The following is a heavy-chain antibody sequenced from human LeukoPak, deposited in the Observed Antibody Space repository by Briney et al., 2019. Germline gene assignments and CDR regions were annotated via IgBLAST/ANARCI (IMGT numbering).Heavy chain of an antibody. CDR2: INPDGSTT. CDR1: GSTFSRFW. D-gene: IGHD1-1*01. Sequence: GGSLRLSCAASGSTFSRFWIHWVRQVPGKGLVWVSRINPDGSTTTYADSVKGRFTISRDNAKNTLYLQMNSLRVEDTAVYYCVTDHTGKEDKWGQGTLVTVSS. CDR3: VTDHTGKEDK. V-gene: IGHV3-74*01. J-gene: IGHJ4*02.